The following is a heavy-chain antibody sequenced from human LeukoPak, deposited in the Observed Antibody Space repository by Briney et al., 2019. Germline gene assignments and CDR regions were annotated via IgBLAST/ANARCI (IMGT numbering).Heavy chain of an antibody. J-gene: IGHJ4*02. V-gene: IGHV4-61*03. D-gene: IGHD3-16*01. CDR3: ARHYGP. Sequence: SGTLSLTCTVSGGSVSSGSYYWSWVRQPPGKGLEWIGYIYYTGNTNYNPSLKSRVTISVDTSKNHFSLKLNSVTATDTAVYYCARHYGPWGQGTLVTVSS. CDR1: GGSVSSGSYY. CDR2: IYYTGNT.